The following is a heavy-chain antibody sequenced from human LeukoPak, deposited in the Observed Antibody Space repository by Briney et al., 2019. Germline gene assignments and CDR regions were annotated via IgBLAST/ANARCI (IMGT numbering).Heavy chain of an antibody. D-gene: IGHD3-22*01. CDR2: IWYDGSNK. J-gene: IGHJ4*02. CDR3: AKRGYYYDSSGYYSRTYFDY. CDR1: RFSFSSYG. Sequence: GGSLRLSCAASRFSFSSYGMHWVRQAPGKGLEWVAVIWYDGSNKYYADSVKGRFTISRDNSKNTLYLQMNSLRAEDTAVYYCAKRGYYYDSSGYYSRTYFDYWGQGTLVIVSS. V-gene: IGHV3-30*02.